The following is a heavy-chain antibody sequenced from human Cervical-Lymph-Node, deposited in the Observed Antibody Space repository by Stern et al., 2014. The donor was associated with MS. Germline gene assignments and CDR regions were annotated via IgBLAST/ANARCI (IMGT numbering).Heavy chain of an antibody. CDR2: ISSSSGTI. Sequence: EVQLEESGGGLVQPGGSLRLSCAASGFTFSGYSMNWVRQAPGKGLEWVSYISSSSGTIYYADSVKGRFTISRDNAKNSLSLQMNSLRVEDTAVYSCARTRLAGNWLHYGMDVWGQGTTVTVSS. V-gene: IGHV3-48*01. J-gene: IGHJ6*02. CDR3: ARTRLAGNWLHYGMDV. D-gene: IGHD6-19*01. CDR1: GFTFSGYS.